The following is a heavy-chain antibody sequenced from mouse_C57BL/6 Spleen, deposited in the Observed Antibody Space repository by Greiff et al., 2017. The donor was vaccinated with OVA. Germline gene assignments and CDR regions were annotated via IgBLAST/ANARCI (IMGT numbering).Heavy chain of an antibody. CDR1: GYTFTSYW. D-gene: IGHD1-1*01. CDR2: IDPSDSYT. Sequence: VQLQQPGAELVKPGASVKLSRKASGYTFTSYWMQWVKQRPGQGLEWIGEIDPSDSYTNYNQKFKGKATLTVDTSSSTAYMQLSSLTSEDSAVYYCARRGIFSNYGSSYYAMDYWGQGTSVTVSS. V-gene: IGHV1-50*01. CDR3: ARRGIFSNYGSSYYAMDY. J-gene: IGHJ4*01.